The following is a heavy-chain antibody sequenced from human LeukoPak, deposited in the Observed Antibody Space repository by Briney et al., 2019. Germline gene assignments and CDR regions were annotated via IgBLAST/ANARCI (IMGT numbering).Heavy chain of an antibody. J-gene: IGHJ4*02. CDR1: GGSISSYY. CDR3: ARTGHYGDYYFDY. Sequence: PSETLSLTCTVSGGSISSYYWSWIRQSPGKGLEWIGYIFYSGSTNYNPSLKRRVTISVDTSKNQFSLKLTSVTAGDTAVYYCARTGHYGDYYFDYWGQGTLVTVSS. V-gene: IGHV4-59*01. CDR2: IFYSGST. D-gene: IGHD4-17*01.